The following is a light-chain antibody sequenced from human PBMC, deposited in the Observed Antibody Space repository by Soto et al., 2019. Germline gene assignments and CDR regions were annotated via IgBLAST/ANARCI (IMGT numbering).Light chain of an antibody. Sequence: EIVMTQSPATLSVSPGEIATLSCRASQSVSNNLAWYQKKTGQAXXLLIYGASARATGVPARFSGSGSGTEFTLTISSMQSADFATYYCQQLNSYSFGHGTRLEIK. J-gene: IGKJ5*01. CDR1: QSVSNN. CDR2: GAS. V-gene: IGKV3-15*01. CDR3: QQLNSYS.